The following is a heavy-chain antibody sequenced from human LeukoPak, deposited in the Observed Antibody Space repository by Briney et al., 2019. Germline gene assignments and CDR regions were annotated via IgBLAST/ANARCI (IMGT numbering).Heavy chain of an antibody. CDR3: SRGGYNHGFDI. CDR1: GGSISSYY. Sequence: ETLSLTCTVSGGSISSYYWSWIRQPPGKGLVWVSRINSDGSDTIYADSVKGRFTFSRDNAKNTLYLQMNSLRAEDTAVYYCSRGGYNHGFDIWGQGTMVTVSS. CDR2: INSDGSDT. V-gene: IGHV3-74*01. J-gene: IGHJ3*02. D-gene: IGHD1-1*01.